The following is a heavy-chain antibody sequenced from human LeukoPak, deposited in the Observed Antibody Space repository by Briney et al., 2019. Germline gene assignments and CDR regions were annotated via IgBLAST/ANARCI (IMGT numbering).Heavy chain of an antibody. Sequence: GASVKVSCKASGYTFTSYYMHWVRQAPGQGLEWMGIINPSVGSTTYAQKFQGRVTMTTDTSTSTAYMELRSLRSDDTAVYYCARCDAGFLEWLSAGNAFDIWGQGTMVTVSS. J-gene: IGHJ3*02. CDR3: ARCDAGFLEWLSAGNAFDI. CDR2: INPSVGST. V-gene: IGHV1-46*01. CDR1: GYTFTSYY. D-gene: IGHD3-3*01.